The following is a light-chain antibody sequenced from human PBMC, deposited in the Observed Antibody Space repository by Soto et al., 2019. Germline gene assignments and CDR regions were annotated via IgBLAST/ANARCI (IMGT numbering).Light chain of an antibody. Sequence: DIVMTQSPLSLPVTPGEPASISCRSSQSLLHSNGYNYMDWDLQKPGQSPQLLIYLGSNRASGVPGMFCGSGSGTDFTLKISRVEAEDVGVYYCQQALQTPTFGGGTKVEIK. V-gene: IGKV2-28*01. CDR3: QQALQTPT. CDR2: LGS. J-gene: IGKJ4*01. CDR1: QSLLHSNGYNY.